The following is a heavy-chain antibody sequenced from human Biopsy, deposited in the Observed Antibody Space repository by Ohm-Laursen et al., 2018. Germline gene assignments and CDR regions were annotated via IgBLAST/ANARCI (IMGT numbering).Heavy chain of an antibody. CDR2: IYSGGNT. Sequence: TLSLTCTVSSHSLPSRPANWISIRQSPGQGLEYIGLIYSGGNTNYNPSLKNRVTMSVDTSKNQYYLKQYSVTAADTAVYYCARGRRTSGWPYFDNWGQGALASVSP. J-gene: IGHJ4*02. D-gene: IGHD6-19*01. CDR3: ARGRRTSGWPYFDN. CDR1: SHSLPSRPAN. V-gene: IGHV4-61*01.